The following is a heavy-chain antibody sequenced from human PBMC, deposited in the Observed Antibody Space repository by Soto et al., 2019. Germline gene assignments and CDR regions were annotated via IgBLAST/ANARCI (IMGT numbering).Heavy chain of an antibody. CDR2: INPSGGST. Sequence: ASVKVSCKASGYTFTSYYMHWVRQAPGQGLEWMGIINPSGGSTSYAQKFQGRVTMTRNTSLSTAYMELSSLRSEDTAVYYCARGGPYCSSTSCQKKKVNWFDPWGQGTLVTVSS. J-gene: IGHJ5*02. CDR1: GYTFTSYY. V-gene: IGHV1-46*01. D-gene: IGHD2-2*01. CDR3: ARGGPYCSSTSCQKKKVNWFDP.